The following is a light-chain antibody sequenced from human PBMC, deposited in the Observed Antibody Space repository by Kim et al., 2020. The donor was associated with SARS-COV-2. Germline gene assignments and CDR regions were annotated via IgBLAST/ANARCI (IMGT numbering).Light chain of an antibody. CDR2: GVN. Sequence: QSALTQPRSVSGSPGQSVTISCTGVSSDVGGGNDYVSWYQQYAGKAPKLMMYGVNRRPSGVPDRFSGSKSGNTASLTISGLQAEDEAQYYCCSYADSYTWVFGGGTQLTVL. J-gene: IGLJ3*02. V-gene: IGLV2-11*01. CDR3: CSYADSYTWV. CDR1: SSDVGGGNDY.